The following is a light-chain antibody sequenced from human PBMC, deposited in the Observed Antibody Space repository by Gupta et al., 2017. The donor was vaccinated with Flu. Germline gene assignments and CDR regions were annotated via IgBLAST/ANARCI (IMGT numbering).Light chain of an antibody. CDR1: ELSDQF. CDR2: KDT. J-gene: IGLJ3*02. V-gene: IGLV3-25*03. Sequence: GDELSDQFVYWYQKKPGQAPVLVIYKDTERPSGIPERFSGSSSGTTVTMTISEVRAEDEADYYCQSADGTGSFWVFGGGTKLTVL. CDR3: QSADGTGSFWV.